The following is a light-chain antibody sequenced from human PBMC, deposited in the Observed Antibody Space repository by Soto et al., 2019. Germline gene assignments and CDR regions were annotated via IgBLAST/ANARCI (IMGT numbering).Light chain of an antibody. CDR3: QSYDSRLSSWV. CDR1: SSNIGAGYD. J-gene: IGLJ3*02. CDR2: GNS. Sequence: QSVLTQPPSVSGAPGQRVTISCTESSSNIGAGYDVHWYQQLPGTAPKLLIYGNSNRPSGVPDRFSGSKSGTSASLAITGLQAEDEAEYHCQSYDSRLSSWVFGGGTKLTVL. V-gene: IGLV1-40*01.